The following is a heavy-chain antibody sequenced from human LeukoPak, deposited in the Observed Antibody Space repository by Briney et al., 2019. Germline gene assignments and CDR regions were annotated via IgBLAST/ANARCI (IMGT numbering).Heavy chain of an antibody. Sequence: PTGGSLRLSCAASGFTFSSYSMNWVRQAPGKGLEWVSYISSSSSTIYYADSMKGRFTISRDNAKNSLYLQMNSLRAEDTAVYYCARLLGVYYFDYWGQGTLVTVSS. J-gene: IGHJ4*02. V-gene: IGHV3-48*04. D-gene: IGHD3-10*01. CDR2: ISSSSSTI. CDR1: GFTFSSYS. CDR3: ARLLGVYYFDY.